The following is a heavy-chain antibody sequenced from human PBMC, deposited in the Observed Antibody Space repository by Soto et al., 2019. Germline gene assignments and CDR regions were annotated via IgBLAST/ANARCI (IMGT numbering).Heavy chain of an antibody. V-gene: IGHV1-2*04. J-gene: IGHJ3*02. CDR3: ARADVGVVAATPILSHAFDI. CDR2: INPNSGGT. D-gene: IGHD2-15*01. Sequence: ASVKVSCKASGYTFTGYYMHWVRQAPGQGLEWMGWINPNSGGTNYAQKFQGWVTMTRDTSISTAYMELSRLRSGDTAVYYCARADVGVVAATPILSHAFDIWGQGTMVTVSS. CDR1: GYTFTGYY.